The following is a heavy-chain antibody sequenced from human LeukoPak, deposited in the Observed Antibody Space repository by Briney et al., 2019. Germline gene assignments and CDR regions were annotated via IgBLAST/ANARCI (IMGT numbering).Heavy chain of an antibody. J-gene: IGHJ4*02. CDR3: ARGPPYYDILTGYPDY. D-gene: IGHD3-9*01. Sequence: GGSLRLSCAASGLTFSDYYMSWIRQAPGKGLEWVSYISSSGSTIYYADSVKGRFTISRGNAKNSLYLQMNSLRAEDTAVYYCARGPPYYDILTGYPDYWGQGTLVTVSS. CDR2: ISSSGSTI. V-gene: IGHV3-11*01. CDR1: GLTFSDYY.